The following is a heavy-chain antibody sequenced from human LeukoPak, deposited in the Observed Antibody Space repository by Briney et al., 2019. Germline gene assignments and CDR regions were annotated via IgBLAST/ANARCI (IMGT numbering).Heavy chain of an antibody. V-gene: IGHV3-30*02. D-gene: IGHD3-10*01. Sequence: PGGSLRLSCAASGLTFNSYGMHWIRQAPGKGLEWVTFIRYDGSNKYYADSVRGRFTISRDNSKNTLYLQMNSLRAEDTAVYYCAKSITMVRGVITKYYGMDVWGQGTTVTVSS. CDR3: AKSITMVRGVITKYYGMDV. CDR1: GLTFNSYG. J-gene: IGHJ6*02. CDR2: IRYDGSNK.